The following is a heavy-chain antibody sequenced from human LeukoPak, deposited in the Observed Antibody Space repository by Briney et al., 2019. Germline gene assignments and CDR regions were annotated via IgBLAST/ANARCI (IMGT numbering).Heavy chain of an antibody. J-gene: IGHJ4*02. D-gene: IGHD3-22*01. CDR3: ARRGYYDSVEDY. V-gene: IGHV4-39*01. CDR2: IYYSGST. Sequence: SETLSLTCTVSGGSISSSSYYWGWIRRPPGKGLEWIGSIYYSGSTYYNPSLKSRVTISVDTSKNQFSLKLSSVTAADTAVYYCARRGYYDSVEDYWGQGTLVTVSS. CDR1: GGSISSSSYY.